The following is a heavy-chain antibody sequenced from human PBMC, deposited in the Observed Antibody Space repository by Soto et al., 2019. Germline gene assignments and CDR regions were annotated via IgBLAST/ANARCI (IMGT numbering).Heavy chain of an antibody. CDR1: GGSISSHY. Sequence: QVQLQESGPGLVKASETLSLTCSVSGGSISSHYWNWIQRPPGEGLEWIGNVHYSGIINYNPSLKSRVTISVDSSKSQYSLKLSSVTAADTAVYYCALYSTSCYSSQDYWGQGTVVTVSS. CDR2: VHYSGII. D-gene: IGHD6-13*01. V-gene: IGHV4-59*11. CDR3: ALYSTSCYSSQDY. J-gene: IGHJ4*01.